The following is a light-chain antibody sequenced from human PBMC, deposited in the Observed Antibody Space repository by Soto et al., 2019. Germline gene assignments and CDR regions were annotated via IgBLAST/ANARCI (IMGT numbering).Light chain of an antibody. Sequence: QSALTQPASVSGSPGQSITISCTGTNSDLGTYNLVSWYQQHPGKAPKTIIYEVTKRPSGISKRFSGSKSGNTASLTISGLQAEDETDCSCCSYGGSNIFYVFGTGTTVTVL. CDR3: CSYGGSNIFYV. V-gene: IGLV2-23*02. J-gene: IGLJ1*01. CDR1: NSDLGTYNL. CDR2: EVT.